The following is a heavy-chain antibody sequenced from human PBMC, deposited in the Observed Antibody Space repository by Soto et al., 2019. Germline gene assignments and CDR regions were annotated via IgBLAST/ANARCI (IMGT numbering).Heavy chain of an antibody. Sequence: SETLSLTCTVSGGSISSGGYYWSWIRQHPGKGLEWIGYIYYSGSPYYNPSLKSRVTISVDTSKDQFSLNLSSVTAADTAVYYCARVYPVTTRFDSWGPGTLVTVSS. J-gene: IGHJ4*02. V-gene: IGHV4-31*03. CDR3: ARVYPVTTRFDS. D-gene: IGHD4-17*01. CDR1: GGSISSGGYY. CDR2: IYYSGSP.